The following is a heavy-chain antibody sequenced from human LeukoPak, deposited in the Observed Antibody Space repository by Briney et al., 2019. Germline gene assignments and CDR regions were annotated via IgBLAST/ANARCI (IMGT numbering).Heavy chain of an antibody. V-gene: IGHV3-23*01. CDR2: ISGSGGST. Sequence: AGGSLRLSCAASGFTFSSYAMSWVRQAPGKGLEWVSAISGSGGSTYYADSVEGRFTISRDNAKNSLYLQMNSLRAEDTAVYYCAREHIVVVTAMGYFDYWGQGTLVTVSS. CDR3: AREHIVVVTAMGYFDY. D-gene: IGHD2-21*02. J-gene: IGHJ4*02. CDR1: GFTFSSYA.